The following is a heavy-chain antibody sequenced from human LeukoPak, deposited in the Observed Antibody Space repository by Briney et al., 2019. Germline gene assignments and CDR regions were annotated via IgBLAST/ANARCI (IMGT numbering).Heavy chain of an antibody. CDR2: ISGSGGST. CDR1: GFTFSSYG. J-gene: IGHJ4*02. CDR3: AKDHIAYSGYAYDY. D-gene: IGHD5-12*01. V-gene: IGHV3-23*01. Sequence: QTGGSLRLSCAASGFTFSSYGMSWVRQAPGKGLEWVSAISGSGGSTNYADSVKGRFTISRDNSKNTLYLQMNSLRAEDTAVYYCAKDHIAYSGYAYDYWGQGTLVTVSS.